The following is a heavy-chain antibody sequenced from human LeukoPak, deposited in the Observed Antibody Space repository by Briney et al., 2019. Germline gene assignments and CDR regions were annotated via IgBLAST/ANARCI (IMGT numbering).Heavy chain of an antibody. CDR2: IYSGGST. CDR3: ARVRGNYDILTGYYIPNYFDY. J-gene: IGHJ4*02. CDR1: GFTFSSYA. Sequence: GGSLRLSCAASGFTFSSYAMSWVRQAPGKGLEWVSVIYSGGSTYYADSVKGRFTISRDNSKNTLYLQMNSLRAEDTAVYYCARVRGNYDILTGYYIPNYFDYWGQGTLVTVSS. V-gene: IGHV3-66*01. D-gene: IGHD3-9*01.